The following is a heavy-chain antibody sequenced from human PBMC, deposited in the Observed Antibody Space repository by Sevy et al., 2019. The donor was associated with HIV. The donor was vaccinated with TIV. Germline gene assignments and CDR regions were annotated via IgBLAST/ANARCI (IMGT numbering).Heavy chain of an antibody. CDR3: AKDRGRVAGLLGILFDF. J-gene: IGHJ4*02. D-gene: IGHD6-19*01. CDR2: ISGSGDST. CDR1: GFTFSNYA. V-gene: IGHV3-23*01. Sequence: GGSLRLSCAASGFTFSNYAMTWVRQAPGKGLEWVSAISGSGDSTYYADSVKDRFTISRDNSEKTLYLQMNSLRAEDTAVYYCAKDRGRVAGLLGILFDFWGQGTLVTVSS.